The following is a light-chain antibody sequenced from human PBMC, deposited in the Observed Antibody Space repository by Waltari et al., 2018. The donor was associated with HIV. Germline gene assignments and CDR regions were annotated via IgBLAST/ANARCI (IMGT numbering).Light chain of an antibody. J-gene: IGLJ2*01. CDR2: GNS. V-gene: IGLV1-40*01. CDR1: SSNLGAGYD. Sequence: QSVLTQPPSVSGAPGQRVTIPCPGSSSNLGAGYDVHRYQQLPGTAPKLPIYGNSNRPSGVPDRFSGSKSGTSASLAITGLQAEDEADYYCQSYDSSLSGSVFGGGTKLTVL. CDR3: QSYDSSLSGSV.